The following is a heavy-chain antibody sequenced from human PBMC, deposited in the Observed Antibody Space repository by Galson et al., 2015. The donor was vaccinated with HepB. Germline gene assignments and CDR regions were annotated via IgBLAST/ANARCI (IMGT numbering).Heavy chain of an antibody. V-gene: IGHV4-61*02. Sequence: TLSLTCTVSGGSISSGSYYWSWIRQPAGKGLEWIGRIYTSGSTNYNPSLKSRVTMSVDTSKNQFSLKLSSVTAADTAVYYCARVVIAAAGYFDYWGQGTLVTVSS. CDR2: IYTSGST. CDR1: GGSISSGSYY. J-gene: IGHJ4*02. CDR3: ARVVIAAAGYFDY. D-gene: IGHD6-13*01.